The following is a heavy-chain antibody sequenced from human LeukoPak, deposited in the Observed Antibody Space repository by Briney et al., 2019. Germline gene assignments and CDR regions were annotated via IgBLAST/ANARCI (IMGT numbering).Heavy chain of an antibody. Sequence: KPSETLSLTCTVSGGSISSYYWARIRQPPGKGLEWIASGDYSGGTYYNPSLESRVAISADMSKNQISLKLTSVTGADTAVYYCAGERGEEYSSGWYKTNYFYNWGQGIRVTVSS. J-gene: IGHJ4*02. V-gene: IGHV4-39*07. CDR2: GDYSGGT. D-gene: IGHD6-19*01. CDR3: AGERGEEYSSGWYKTNYFYN. CDR1: GGSISSYY.